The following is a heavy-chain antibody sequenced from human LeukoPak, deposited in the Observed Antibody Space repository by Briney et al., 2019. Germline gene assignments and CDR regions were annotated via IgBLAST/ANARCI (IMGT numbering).Heavy chain of an antibody. Sequence: GASVKVSCKVSGYTLTELSMHWVRQAPGQGLEWMGGIIPIFGAANYAQKFQGRVTITADKSTGTAYMELSSLRSEDTAVYYCARVFGSGHYGLGAFDIWGQGTMVTVSS. J-gene: IGHJ3*02. V-gene: IGHV1-69*06. CDR1: GYTLTELS. CDR2: IIPIFGAA. CDR3: ARVFGSGHYGLGAFDI. D-gene: IGHD3-22*01.